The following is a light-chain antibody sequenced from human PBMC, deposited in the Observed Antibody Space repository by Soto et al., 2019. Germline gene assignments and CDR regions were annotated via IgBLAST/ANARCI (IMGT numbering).Light chain of an antibody. V-gene: IGLV1-40*01. J-gene: IGLJ6*01. CDR3: QSYESSSMTGDG. Sequence: QSVLTQPPSVSGAPGQRVTISCTGSSSNIGRDLDEHSYQQLPATAPNLLIYANKNRPSGVPDRVSGSKSGTSATLAITGLQPGDEANDHYQSYESSSMTGDGFGSATKVTVL. CDR2: ANK. CDR1: SSNIGRDLD.